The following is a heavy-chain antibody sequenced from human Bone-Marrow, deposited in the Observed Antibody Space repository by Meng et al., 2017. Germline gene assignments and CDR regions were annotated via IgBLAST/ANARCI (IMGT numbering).Heavy chain of an antibody. J-gene: IGHJ4*02. Sequence: GSLKISCAASGFTFSSYWMSWVRQAPGKGLEWVANIKQDGSEKYYVDSVKGRFTISRDNAKNSLYLQMNSLRAEDTAVYYCARDDYGVILGYWGQGTLVTVSS. CDR3: ARDDYGVILGY. CDR1: GFTFSSYW. CDR2: IKQDGSEK. D-gene: IGHD4-17*01. V-gene: IGHV3-7*01.